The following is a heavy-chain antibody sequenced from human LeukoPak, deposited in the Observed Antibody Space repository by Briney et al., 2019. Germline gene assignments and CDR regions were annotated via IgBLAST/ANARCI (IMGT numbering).Heavy chain of an antibody. CDR3: AKGVGYCSGGSCQQFDY. CDR1: GFTVSSNY. CDR2: IYSGGSR. V-gene: IGHV3-53*01. D-gene: IGHD2-15*01. J-gene: IGHJ4*02. Sequence: GGSLRLSCAASGFTVSSNYMSWVRQAPGKGLEWVSVIYSGGSRYYADSVKGRFTISRDVSQNTVYLQMNSLRAEDTAVYYCAKGVGYCSGGSCQQFDYWGQGTLVTVSS.